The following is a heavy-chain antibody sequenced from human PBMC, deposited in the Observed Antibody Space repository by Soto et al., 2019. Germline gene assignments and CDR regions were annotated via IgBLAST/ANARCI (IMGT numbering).Heavy chain of an antibody. D-gene: IGHD5-12*01. V-gene: IGHV1-2*04. CDR1: GYIFPDYY. J-gene: IGHJ4*02. Sequence: GASVKVSCKASGYIFPDYYVHWVRQAPGEGLEWMGRINPNGGGTNYAQKFEGWVTMTRDTSISTAYMELSRLRSDDTAVYYCARESTNLWLRQIDYWGQGTLVTVSS. CDR2: INPNGGGT. CDR3: ARESTNLWLRQIDY.